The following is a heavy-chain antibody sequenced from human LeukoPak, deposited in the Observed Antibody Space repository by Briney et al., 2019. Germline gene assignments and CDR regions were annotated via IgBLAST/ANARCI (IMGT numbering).Heavy chain of an antibody. V-gene: IGHV3-15*01. CDR1: GFTFSNAW. J-gene: IGHJ4*02. CDR3: TTDSTYYYDRGQDY. Sequence: GGSLRLSCAASGFTFSNAWMSWVRQAPGKGLEWVGRIKSKTDGGTTDYAAPVKGRFTISRDDSKNTLYLQMNSLKTEDTAVYYCTTDSTYYYDRGQDYWGQGTLVTVSS. CDR2: IKSKTDGGTT. D-gene: IGHD3-22*01.